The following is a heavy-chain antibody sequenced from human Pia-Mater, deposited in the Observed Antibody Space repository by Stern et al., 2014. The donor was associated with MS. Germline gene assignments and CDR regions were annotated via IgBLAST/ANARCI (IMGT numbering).Heavy chain of an antibody. CDR1: GFTFSSYG. CDR3: ARSSSPSPYYYYGMDV. CDR2: IWYDGSNK. J-gene: IGHJ6*02. D-gene: IGHD6-13*01. Sequence: QDPLVQSGGGVVQPGRSLRLSCAASGFTFSSYGMHWVRQAPGKGLEWVAVIWYDGSNKYYADSVKGRFTISRDNSKNTLYLQMNSLRAEDTAVYYCARSSSPSPYYYYGMDVWGQGTTVTVSS. V-gene: IGHV3-33*01.